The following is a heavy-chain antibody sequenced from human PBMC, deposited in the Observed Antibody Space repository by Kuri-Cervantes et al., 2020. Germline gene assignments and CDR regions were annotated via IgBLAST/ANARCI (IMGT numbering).Heavy chain of an antibody. Sequence: GGSLRLSCAASGFTFSSYAMNWVRQAPGKGLEWVSAISGSGGSTNYADSGKGRFTISRDNSKNTLYLQMNTLRAEDTAVYYCARDPSPYNWNDVGDYWGQGTLVTVSS. D-gene: IGHD1-20*01. V-gene: IGHV3-23*01. CDR1: GFTFSSYA. CDR3: ARDPSPYNWNDVGDY. CDR2: ISGSGGST. J-gene: IGHJ4*02.